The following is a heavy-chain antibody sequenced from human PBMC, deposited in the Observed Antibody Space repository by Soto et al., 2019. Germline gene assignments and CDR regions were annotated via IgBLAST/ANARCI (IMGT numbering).Heavy chain of an antibody. D-gene: IGHD3-22*01. J-gene: IGHJ1*01. Sequence: EVQLVESGGGLVKPGGSLRLSCAASGFTFSNAWMSWVRQAPGKGLEWVGRIKSKTDGGTTDYAAPVKGRFTISRDDSKNTLYLQMNSLKTEDTAVYYCTTDVHYYDTDTPQYFQHWGQGTLVTVSS. CDR2: IKSKTDGGTT. CDR1: GFTFSNAW. CDR3: TTDVHYYDTDTPQYFQH. V-gene: IGHV3-15*01.